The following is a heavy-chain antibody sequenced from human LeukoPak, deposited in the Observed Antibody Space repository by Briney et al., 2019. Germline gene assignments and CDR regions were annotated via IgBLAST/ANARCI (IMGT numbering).Heavy chain of an antibody. D-gene: IGHD2-15*01. CDR1: GFTFSSYW. CDR2: IKQDGSEK. V-gene: IGHV3-7*01. J-gene: IGHJ4*02. CDR3: ARLLGYCSGGSCYSIRFDY. Sequence: GGSLRLSCAASGFTFSSYWMGWVRQAPGKGLEWVANIKQDGSEKYYVDSVKGRFTISRDNAKNSLYLQMNSLRAEDTAVYYCARLLGYCSGGSCYSIRFDYWGQGTLVTVSS.